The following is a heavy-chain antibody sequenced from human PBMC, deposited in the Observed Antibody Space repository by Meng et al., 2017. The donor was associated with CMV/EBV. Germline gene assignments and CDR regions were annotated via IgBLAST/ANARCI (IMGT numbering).Heavy chain of an antibody. CDR3: ARDGHLDQNYYGMDV. CDR2: ISAYNGNT. CDR1: GYTFTSYG. V-gene: IGHV1-18*01. Sequence: ALVKVSCKASGYTFTSYGISWVRQAPGQGLEWMGWISAYNGNTDYAQKPQGRVTMTTDTSTSTAYMELRSLRSDDTAVYYCARDGHLDQNYYGMDVWGQGTTVTVSS. J-gene: IGHJ6*02. D-gene: IGHD2-2*03.